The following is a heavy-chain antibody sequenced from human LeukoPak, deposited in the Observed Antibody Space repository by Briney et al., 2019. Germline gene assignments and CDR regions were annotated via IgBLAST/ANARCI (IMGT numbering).Heavy chain of an antibody. CDR2: IYYSGST. Sequence: PSETLSLTCTVSGGSISTSNYYWGWIRQPPGKGLEWIGNIYYSGSTYYNPSLQSRVTISVDTSKNQFSLKLNSVTAADTAVYYCARDHFRVGCSTTSCYGVDPWGQGTLVTVSS. V-gene: IGHV4-39*07. J-gene: IGHJ5*02. CDR3: ARDHFRVGCSTTSCYGVDP. D-gene: IGHD2-2*01. CDR1: GGSISTSNYY.